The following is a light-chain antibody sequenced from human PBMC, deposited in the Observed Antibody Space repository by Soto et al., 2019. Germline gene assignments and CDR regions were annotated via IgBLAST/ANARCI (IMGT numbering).Light chain of an antibody. V-gene: IGLV1-44*01. J-gene: IGLJ2*01. CDR3: AAWDDSLNGVV. Sequence: QSVLTQPPSASGTPGQRVTISCSGSSSNIGSKTVNWYQQLPGTAPKLLIYSNNQRPSGVPDRFSGSKSGTSASLAISGLQYDDEADYYCAAWDDSLNGVVFGGGTKLTVL. CDR2: SNN. CDR1: SSNIGSKT.